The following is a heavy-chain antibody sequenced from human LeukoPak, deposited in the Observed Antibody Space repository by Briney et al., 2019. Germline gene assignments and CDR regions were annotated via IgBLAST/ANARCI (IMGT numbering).Heavy chain of an antibody. J-gene: IGHJ4*02. CDR1: GFTFSSYA. CDR3: ATFDFWSGYYYFDY. D-gene: IGHD3-3*01. Sequence: GGSLRLSCAASGFTFSSYAMSWVRQAPGKGLEWVSAISGSGDSTYYADSVKGRFTISRDNSKNTLYLQMNSLRAEDTAVYYCATFDFWSGYYYFDYWGQGTLVTVSS. CDR2: ISGSGDST. V-gene: IGHV3-23*01.